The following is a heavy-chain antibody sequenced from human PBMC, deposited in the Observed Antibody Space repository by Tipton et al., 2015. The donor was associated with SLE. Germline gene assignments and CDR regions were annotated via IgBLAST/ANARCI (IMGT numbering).Heavy chain of an antibody. CDR3: ARAEGSWDAFDI. D-gene: IGHD2-15*01. CDR1: GASFSGYY. Sequence: GLVKPSETLSLTCGVYGASFSGYYWNWIRQPPGKGLEWIGEINESGSSKYNPSLKSRVTISVDTSKNQFSLKLSSVTAADTAVYYCARAEGSWDAFDIWGQGTMVTVSS. V-gene: IGHV4-34*01. CDR2: INESGSS. J-gene: IGHJ3*02.